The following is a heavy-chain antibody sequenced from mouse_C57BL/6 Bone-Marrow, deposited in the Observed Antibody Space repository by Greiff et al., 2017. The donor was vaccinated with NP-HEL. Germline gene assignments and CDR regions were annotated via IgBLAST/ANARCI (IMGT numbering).Heavy chain of an antibody. Sequence: EVKLVESGGGLVKPGGSLKLSCAASGFTFSSYTMSWVRQTPEKRLEWVATISGGGGNTYYPDSVKGRFTISRDNAKNTLYLQMSSLRSEDTALYYCARQGPLITTVVAFDYWGQGTTLTVSS. CDR2: ISGGGGNT. D-gene: IGHD1-1*01. V-gene: IGHV5-9*01. CDR1: GFTFSSYT. J-gene: IGHJ2*01. CDR3: ARQGPLITTVVAFDY.